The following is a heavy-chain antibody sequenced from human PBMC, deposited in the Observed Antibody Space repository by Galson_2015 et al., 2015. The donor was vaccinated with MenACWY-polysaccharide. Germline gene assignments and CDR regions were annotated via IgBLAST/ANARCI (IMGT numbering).Heavy chain of an antibody. J-gene: IGHJ4*02. Sequence: SCAASGSRFSNSGMHWVRQAPGKGLEWVAVIQYDGSNKVYADSVKGRFTISRDNSKNTLFLQMNSLRADDTAVYYCARGALDEDGHNHEVFDYWGQGTLVTVSS. CDR3: ARGALDEDGHNHEVFDY. CDR1: GSRFSNSG. CDR2: IQYDGSNK. V-gene: IGHV3-33*01. D-gene: IGHD5-24*01.